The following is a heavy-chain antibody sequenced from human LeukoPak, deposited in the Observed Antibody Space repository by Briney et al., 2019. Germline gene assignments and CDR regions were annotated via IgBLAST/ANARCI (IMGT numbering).Heavy chain of an antibody. Sequence: QSGGSLRLSCAASGNYWMHWVRQAPGKGLVWVSHINSDGSWTSYADSVKGRFTITKDNAKNTVYLQMNSLRAEDTAVYYCVSFYETYWGRGTLVTVPS. J-gene: IGHJ4*02. V-gene: IGHV3-74*01. CDR1: GNYW. CDR3: VSFYETY. D-gene: IGHD2/OR15-2a*01. CDR2: INSDGSWT.